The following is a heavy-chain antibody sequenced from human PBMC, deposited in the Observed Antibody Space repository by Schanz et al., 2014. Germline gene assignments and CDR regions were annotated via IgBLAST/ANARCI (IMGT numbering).Heavy chain of an antibody. CDR3: AKRFHCSGSHPFDY. J-gene: IGHJ4*02. Sequence: EVQLVESGGGLVQPGGSLRLSCAASGFTFSSYWMHWVRQAPGKGLVSVSRINSDGNSANYADSVRGRFTISRDNAKNTVYLQMNSLRDDDTAVYYCAKRFHCSGSHPFDYWGQGTLVTVAS. CDR1: GFTFSSYW. CDR2: INSDGNSA. V-gene: IGHV3-74*01. D-gene: IGHD3-10*02.